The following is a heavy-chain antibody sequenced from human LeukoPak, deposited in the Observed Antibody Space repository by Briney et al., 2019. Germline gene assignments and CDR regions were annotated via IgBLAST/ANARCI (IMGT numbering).Heavy chain of an antibody. J-gene: IGHJ4*02. CDR2: ISYDGSNK. Sequence: QSGGSLRLSCAASGFTFSSYGMHWVRQAPGKGLEWVAVISYDGSNKYYADSVKGRFTISRDNSKSTLYLQMDSLRAEDTAVYYCARRSYYDLDYFDYWGQGTLVTVSS. CDR1: GFTFSSYG. CDR3: ARRSYYDLDYFDY. D-gene: IGHD1-26*01. V-gene: IGHV3-30*03.